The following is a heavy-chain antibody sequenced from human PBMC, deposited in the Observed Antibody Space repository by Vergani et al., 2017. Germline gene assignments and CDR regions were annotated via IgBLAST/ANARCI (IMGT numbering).Heavy chain of an antibody. J-gene: IGHJ4*02. CDR1: GFTFSSYA. CDR3: VKDQDYDFWSGFTPVY. Sequence: EVQLVESGGGLVQPGGSLRLSCSASGFTFSSYAMHWVRQAPGKGLEYVSAISSNGGSTYYADSVKGRFTISRDNSKNTLYLQMSSLRAEDTAVYYCVKDQDYDFWSGFTPVYWGQGTLVTVSS. CDR2: ISSNGGST. V-gene: IGHV3-64D*06. D-gene: IGHD3-3*01.